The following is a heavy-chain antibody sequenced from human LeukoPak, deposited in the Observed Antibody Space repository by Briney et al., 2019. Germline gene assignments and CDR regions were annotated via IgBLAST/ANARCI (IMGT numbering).Heavy chain of an antibody. CDR1: GGSISTYY. D-gene: IGHD5-18*01. V-gene: IGHV4-59*01. J-gene: IGHJ5*02. Sequence: SETLSLTCSVSGGSISTYYWNWIRQTPGKGLEWIGHISYGNTDYNPSLKSRVTISVDTSKNQFSLELPSVTAADTAVYYCARDKAHSYGRYFDPWGQGALVTVSS. CDR2: ISYGNT. CDR3: ARDKAHSYGRYFDP.